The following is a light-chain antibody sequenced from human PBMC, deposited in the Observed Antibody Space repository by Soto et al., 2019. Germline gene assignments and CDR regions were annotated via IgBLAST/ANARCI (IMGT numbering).Light chain of an antibody. CDR1: QEIGGY. CDR2: AAS. V-gene: IGKV1-39*01. Sequence: DVQMTQHTTSLSASVGYRVTITCRASQEIGGYLNWYQQKPGKAPELLIYAASSLQSGVPSRFIGSGSGTYFTLTIPRLSPEDFATYYCQQSYGSTELTFGGVTKVDVK. J-gene: IGKJ4*02. CDR3: QQSYGSTELT.